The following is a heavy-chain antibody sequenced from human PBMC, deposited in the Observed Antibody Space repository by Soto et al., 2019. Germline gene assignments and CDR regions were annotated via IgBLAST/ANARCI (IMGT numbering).Heavy chain of an antibody. CDR2: INHSGNT. CDR1: GASLSDNY. CDR3: ARGRGEFDP. J-gene: IGHJ5*02. D-gene: IGHD2-21*01. V-gene: IGHV4-34*01. Sequence: SETLSLTCAVYGASLSDNYCNWLRQPPGKGLEWIGEINHSGNTNYNPSLRSRVTISIDTSKNQLSLNLRSVSAADTAVYYCARGRGEFDPWGQGTLVTVSS.